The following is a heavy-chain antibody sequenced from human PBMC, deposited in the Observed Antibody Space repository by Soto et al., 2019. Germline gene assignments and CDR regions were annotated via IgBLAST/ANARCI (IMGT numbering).Heavy chain of an antibody. CDR3: ARGGNYYGSGSYNYYYGMDV. CDR2: INHSGST. V-gene: IGHV4-34*01. D-gene: IGHD3-10*01. CDR1: GWSFSGYY. Sequence: SETLSLTCSVYGWSFSGYYWSWIRQPPGKGLEWIGEINHSGSTNYNPSLKSRVTISVDTSKNQFSLKLSSVTAADTAVYYCARGGNYYGSGSYNYYYGMDVWGQGTTVSVSS. J-gene: IGHJ6*02.